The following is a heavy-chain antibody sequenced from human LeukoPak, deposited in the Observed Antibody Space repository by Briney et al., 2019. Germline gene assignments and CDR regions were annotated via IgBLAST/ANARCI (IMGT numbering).Heavy chain of an antibody. D-gene: IGHD3-10*01. CDR3: ARGGDDLVDY. CDR2: IYYSGST. CDR1: GGSISSYY. J-gene: IGHJ4*02. Sequence: PSETLSLTCTVSGGSISSYYWSWIRQPPGKGLEWIGYIYYSGSTYYNPSLKSRVTISVDTSKNQFSLKLSSVTAADTAVYYCARGGDDLVDYWGQGTLVTVSS. V-gene: IGHV4-30-4*01.